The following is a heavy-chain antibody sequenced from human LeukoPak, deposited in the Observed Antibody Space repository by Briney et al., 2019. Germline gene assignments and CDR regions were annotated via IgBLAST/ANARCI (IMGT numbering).Heavy chain of an antibody. D-gene: IGHD3-22*01. V-gene: IGHV1-2*02. CDR3: ARDASGYYDSSGYLLSFDP. J-gene: IGHJ5*02. CDR1: GYTFTGYY. Sequence: ASVKVSCKASGYTFTGYYMHRVRQAPGQGLEWMGWINPNSGGTNYAQKFQGRVTMTRDTSISTAYMELSRLRSDDTAVYYCARDASGYYDSSGYLLSFDPWGQGTLVTVSS. CDR2: INPNSGGT.